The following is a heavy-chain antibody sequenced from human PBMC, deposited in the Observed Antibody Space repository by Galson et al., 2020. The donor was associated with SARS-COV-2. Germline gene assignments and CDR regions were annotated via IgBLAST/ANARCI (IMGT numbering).Heavy chain of an antibody. V-gene: IGHV3-23*01. CDR2: IFASGFNK. J-gene: IGHJ4*02. Sequence: GESLKISCAASGFNFRNYALSWVRQAPGKGLEWVSSIFASGFNKNYADSVEGRFTISRDNSESTLYLQMNNLRAEDTALYYCATGGWGSAGFDYWGQGSLVTVSS. D-gene: IGHD6-19*01. CDR3: ATGGWGSAGFDY. CDR1: GFNFRNYA.